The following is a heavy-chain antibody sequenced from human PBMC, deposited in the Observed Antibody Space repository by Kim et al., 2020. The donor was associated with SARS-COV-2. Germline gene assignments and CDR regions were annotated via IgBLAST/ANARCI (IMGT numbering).Heavy chain of an antibody. Sequence: GGSLRLTCAVSGFSFKNYALHWVRQAPGRGLEWVAVISYDGGTKFYADSVMGRFTISRDNSDNMLYLQVNSLRAGDTAVYYCARARGGGIEGTTVNWFDPWGQGTLVTVSS. V-gene: IGHV3-30*14. CDR3: ARARGGGIEGTTVNWFDP. D-gene: IGHD3-16*01. J-gene: IGHJ5*02. CDR2: ISYDGGTK. CDR1: GFSFKNYA.